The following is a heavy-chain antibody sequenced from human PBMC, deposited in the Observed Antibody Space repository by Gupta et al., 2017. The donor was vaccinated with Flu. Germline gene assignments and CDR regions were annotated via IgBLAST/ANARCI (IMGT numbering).Heavy chain of an antibody. D-gene: IGHD3-3*01. V-gene: IGHV4-4*02. Sequence: QVQLQESGPGLVKPSGTLSLTCAVSGGSIRSSNWWSWVRQPPGKGLEWIGEIYHSGSTNYNPSLKSRVTISVDKSKNQFSLKLSSVTAADTAVYYCAREGALLRFLEWLSNDAFDIWGQGTMVTVSS. J-gene: IGHJ3*02. CDR3: AREGALLRFLEWLSNDAFDI. CDR1: GGSIRSSNW. CDR2: IYHSGST.